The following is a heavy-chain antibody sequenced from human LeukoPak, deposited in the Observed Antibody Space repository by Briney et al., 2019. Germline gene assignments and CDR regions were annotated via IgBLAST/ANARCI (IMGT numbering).Heavy chain of an antibody. CDR2: IYYSGST. D-gene: IGHD6-19*01. J-gene: IGHJ3*02. V-gene: IGHV4-59*01. CDR3: ARVGLIAVADENPLGAFDI. Sequence: SETLSLTCTVSGGSISSYYWSWIRQPPGKGLEWIGYIYYSGSTNYNPSLKSRVTISLDRSQSQFSLKLTSVTAADTAVYYCARVGLIAVADENPLGAFDIWGQGTMVTVSS. CDR1: GGSISSYY.